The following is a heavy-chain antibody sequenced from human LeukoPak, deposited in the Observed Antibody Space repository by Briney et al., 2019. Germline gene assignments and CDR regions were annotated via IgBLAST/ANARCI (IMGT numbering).Heavy chain of an antibody. Sequence: SETLSLTCTVSGGSISSSSYYWGWIRQPPGKGLEWIGSIYYSGSTYYNPSLKSRVTISVDTSKNQFSLKLSSVTAADTAVYYCARDGVRGVAPYGDYLPPYYGMDVWGQGTTVTVSS. CDR3: ARDGVRGVAPYGDYLPPYYGMDV. V-gene: IGHV4-39*02. CDR2: IYYSGST. D-gene: IGHD4-17*01. CDR1: GGSISSSSYY. J-gene: IGHJ6*02.